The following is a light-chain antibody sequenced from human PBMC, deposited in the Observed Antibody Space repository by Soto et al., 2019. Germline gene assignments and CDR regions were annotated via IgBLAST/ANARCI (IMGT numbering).Light chain of an antibody. Sequence: DIQMTQSPSSLSAFVGDRVTITCRASQMINSYLNWYQQKPGQAPKLLIYAASYLQSGVPSRFSGSRSGTDFTLTISSLQPEDFVTYYCQQSFSKPTFGQGTKLEVK. CDR3: QQSFSKPT. J-gene: IGKJ2*01. CDR1: QMINSY. V-gene: IGKV1-39*01. CDR2: AAS.